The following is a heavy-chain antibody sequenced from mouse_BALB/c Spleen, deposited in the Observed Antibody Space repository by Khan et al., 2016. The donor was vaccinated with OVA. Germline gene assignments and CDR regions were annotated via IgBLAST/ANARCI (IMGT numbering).Heavy chain of an antibody. Sequence: QVRLQQSGGDLMKPGASVKISCKATGYIFSSYWIEWVKQRPGHGLEWIGQIFPGSVSTTYNEKFKGKATFTADTSSNTAYMQLSSLTFEDSAVYYWARGGYGEFAYWGQGTLVTVSA. CDR3: ARGGYGEFAY. CDR1: GYIFSSYW. D-gene: IGHD2-2*01. J-gene: IGHJ3*01. CDR2: IFPGSVST. V-gene: IGHV1-9*01.